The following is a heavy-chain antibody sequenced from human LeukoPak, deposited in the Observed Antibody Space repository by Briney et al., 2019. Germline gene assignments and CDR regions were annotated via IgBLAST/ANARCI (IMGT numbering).Heavy chain of an antibody. CDR3: ARLRVVPAAIPGWLRHEGAYYYYYYGMDV. V-gene: IGHV4-61*01. J-gene: IGHJ6*04. CDR2: IYYSGST. D-gene: IGHD2-2*02. CDR1: GGSISSGNYY. Sequence: PSQTLSLTCTVSGGSISSGNYYWSWIRQPPGKGLEWIGYIYYSGSTNYNPSLKSRVTISVDTSKNQFSLKLSSVTAADTAVYYCARLRVVPAAIPGWLRHEGAYYYYYYGMDVWGKGTTVTVSS.